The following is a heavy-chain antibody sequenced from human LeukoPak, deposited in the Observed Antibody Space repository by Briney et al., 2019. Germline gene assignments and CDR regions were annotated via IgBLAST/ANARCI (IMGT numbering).Heavy chain of an antibody. V-gene: IGHV4-61*02. Sequence: SETLSLTCTVSGASISSGSYYWSWIRQPAGKGLEWIGRIYTSGSTNYNPSLKSRVTISVDTSKNRFSLKLSSVTAADTAVYYCARLVGGSTSNRWPYYYYYMDVWGKGTTVTVSS. J-gene: IGHJ6*03. CDR1: GASISSGSYY. D-gene: IGHD2-2*01. CDR2: IYTSGST. CDR3: ARLVGGSTSNRWPYYYYYMDV.